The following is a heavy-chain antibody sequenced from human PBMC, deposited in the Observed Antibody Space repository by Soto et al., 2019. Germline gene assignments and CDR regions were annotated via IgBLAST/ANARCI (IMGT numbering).Heavy chain of an antibody. V-gene: IGHV1-69*12. Sequence: QVQLVQSGAEVTKPGSSVKVSCKASGGTFNSFAISWVRQAPGQGLEWMGGIIPFFGTANYAQKFQGRVTITADESTRTAYMERRSLRSEDTAMYYCASRYYYDTGGYYYDEGVYWGQGTLVTVSS. J-gene: IGHJ4*02. CDR3: ASRYYYDTGGYYYDEGVY. CDR2: IIPFFGTA. CDR1: GGTFNSFA. D-gene: IGHD3-22*01.